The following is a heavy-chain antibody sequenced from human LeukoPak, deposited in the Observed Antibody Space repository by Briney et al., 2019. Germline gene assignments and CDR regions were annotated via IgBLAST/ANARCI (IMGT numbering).Heavy chain of an antibody. Sequence: HPGGSLRLSCAASGFTFSSYGMHWVRQAPGKGLEWVAVISYDGSNKYYADSVKGRFTISRDNAKNSLYLQMNSLRAEDTALYHCARDLSGGSYYEPTYFDYWGQGTLVTVSS. CDR2: ISYDGSNK. D-gene: IGHD1-26*01. CDR3: ARDLSGGSYYEPTYFDY. CDR1: GFTFSSYG. V-gene: IGHV3-30*03. J-gene: IGHJ4*02.